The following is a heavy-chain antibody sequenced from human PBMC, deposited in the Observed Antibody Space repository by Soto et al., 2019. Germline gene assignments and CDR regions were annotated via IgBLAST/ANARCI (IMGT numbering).Heavy chain of an antibody. CDR1: GFTFDEYA. V-gene: IGHV3-9*01. D-gene: IGHD2-2*01. J-gene: IGHJ4*02. CDR2: ISWNSGSI. Sequence: LSCAASGFTFDEYAVHWVRQAPGKGLEWVSGISWNSGSIGYADSVRGRFTISRDNAKNSLYLQMNSLRAEDTALYYCAKAKCSSTSCTFDYWGQGTLVTVSS. CDR3: AKAKCSSTSCTFDY.